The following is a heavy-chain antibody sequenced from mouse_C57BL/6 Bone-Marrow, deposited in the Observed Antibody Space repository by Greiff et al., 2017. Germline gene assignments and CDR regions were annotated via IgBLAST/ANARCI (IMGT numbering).Heavy chain of an antibody. J-gene: IGHJ4*01. V-gene: IGHV1-26*01. CDR3: ARVLGWKSNCFYAMDY. CDR2: INPNNGGT. D-gene: IGHD2-5*01. CDR1: GYTFTDYY. Sequence: EVQLQQSGPELVKPGASVKISCKASGYTFTDYYMNWVKQSPGKSLEWIGDINPNNGGTSYNQKFKGKGTLTVDKSSSTAYMELRSLTSEDSAVYYCARVLGWKSNCFYAMDYWGQGTSVTVSS.